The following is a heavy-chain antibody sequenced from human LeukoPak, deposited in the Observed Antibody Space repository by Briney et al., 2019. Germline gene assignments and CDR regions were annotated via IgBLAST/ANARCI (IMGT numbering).Heavy chain of an antibody. D-gene: IGHD2-8*01. CDR2: VHLDGRT. Sequence: PSETLSLTCGVSGGSVINTNWWTWVRQPPGKGLEWIGEVHLDGRTNYNPSLESRLTMSVDVSENQVSLKLTSVTAADTAVYYCSRENGAFSPFGYWGQGILVTVLS. CDR1: GGSVINTNW. CDR3: SRENGAFSPFGY. V-gene: IGHV4-4*02. J-gene: IGHJ4*02.